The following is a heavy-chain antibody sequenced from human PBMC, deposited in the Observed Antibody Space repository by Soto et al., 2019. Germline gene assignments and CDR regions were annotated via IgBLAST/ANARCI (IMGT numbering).Heavy chain of an antibody. CDR2: IFYSGST. CDR3: ARQCRGVTCHWFVP. CDR1: GGSISSQY. V-gene: IGHV4-59*05. Sequence: TAETLSLTCTVSGGSISSQYWSWIRQPPGRGLEWIGSIFYSGSTYYNPSHKSRVTIPVDTSKSQSSLTLTSVPAADTAVYYCARQCRGVTCHWFVPWGQGTLVTVS. J-gene: IGHJ5*02. D-gene: IGHD2-15*01.